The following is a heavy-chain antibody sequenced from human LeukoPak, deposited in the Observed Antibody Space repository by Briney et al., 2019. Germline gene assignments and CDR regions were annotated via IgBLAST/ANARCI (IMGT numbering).Heavy chain of an antibody. V-gene: IGHV4-34*01. CDR3: ARHGWHAWYFDL. J-gene: IGHJ2*01. CDR2: INQRRNT. D-gene: IGHD6-19*01. Sequence: PSETLSLTCVVYGESFNGYSWSWIRQPPGKGLEWIGEINQRRNTNYNPSLKSRVTISIDTSKNQFSLKLSSVTAADTAVYYCARHGWHAWYFDLWGRGTLVTVSS. CDR1: GESFNGYS.